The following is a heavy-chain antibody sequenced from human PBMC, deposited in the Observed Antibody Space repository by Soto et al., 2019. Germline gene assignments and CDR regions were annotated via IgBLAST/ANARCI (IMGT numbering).Heavy chain of an antibody. CDR2: ISSSSSYI. D-gene: IGHD3-16*01. V-gene: IGHV3-21*01. Sequence: EVQLVESGGGLVKPGGSLRLSCAASGFTFSSYSMNWVRQAPGKGLEWVSSISSSSSYIYYADSVKGRFTISRDKAQNPTYLQINSLGAEGPGVDYCSEGGGAFDIWGQGTMVTVSS. CDR3: SEGGGAFDI. J-gene: IGHJ3*02. CDR1: GFTFSSYS.